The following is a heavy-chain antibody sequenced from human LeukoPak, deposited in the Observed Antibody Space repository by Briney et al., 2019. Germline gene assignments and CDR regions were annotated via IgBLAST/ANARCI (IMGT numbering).Heavy chain of an antibody. V-gene: IGHV6-1*01. CDR1: GDSVSSSSAA. CDR3: ASPQSGDYGALYFQH. D-gene: IGHD4-17*01. Sequence: PSQTLSLTCAISGDSVSSSSAAWNWFRQSPSRGLEWLGRTYYRSRWYNDYALSVKSRITINPDTSKSQFSLQLNSMTPEDTAVYYCASPQSGDYGALYFQHWGQGTLVTVSS. CDR2: TYYRSRWYN. J-gene: IGHJ1*01.